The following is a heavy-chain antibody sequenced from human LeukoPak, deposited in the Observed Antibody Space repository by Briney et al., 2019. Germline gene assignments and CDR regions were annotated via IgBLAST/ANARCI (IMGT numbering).Heavy chain of an antibody. J-gene: IGHJ4*02. CDR1: GFTVSSNY. Sequence: PGGSLRLSCAVSGFTVSSNYMSWVRQAPGKGLEWISVIYSGGTTYYADSVKGRFTISRDNSKNTLYLQMNSLRAEDTAVYYCARVSPPYPVTTGDIDYWGQGTLVTVSS. V-gene: IGHV3-53*01. CDR2: IYSGGTT. CDR3: ARVSPPYPVTTGDIDY. D-gene: IGHD4-11*01.